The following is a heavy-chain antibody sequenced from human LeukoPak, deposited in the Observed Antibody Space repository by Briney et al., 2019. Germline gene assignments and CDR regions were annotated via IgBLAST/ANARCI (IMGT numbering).Heavy chain of an antibody. CDR1: GYTFTGYY. J-gene: IGHJ6*04. CDR2: INPNSGGT. CDR3: AISEGDFWSSYRYYYYGMDV. D-gene: IGHD3-3*01. Sequence: ASVKVSCKASGYTFTGYYMHWVRQAPGQGLEWMGRINPNSGGTNYAQKFQGRVTMTRDTSISTAYMELSRLRSDDTAVYYCAISEGDFWSSYRYYYYGMDVWGKGTTVTVSS. V-gene: IGHV1-2*06.